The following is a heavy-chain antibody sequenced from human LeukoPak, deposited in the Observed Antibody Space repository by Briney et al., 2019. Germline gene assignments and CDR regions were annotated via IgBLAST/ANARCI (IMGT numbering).Heavy chain of an antibody. D-gene: IGHD2-15*01. CDR1: GYSISISNW. CDR2: IYYSGNT. Sequence: PSETLSLTCAVSGYSISISNWWGWIRQPPGKGLEWIGYIYYSGNTYYNPSLKSRVTVSVDTSKNQFSLKLSSVTAVDTAVYYCAKDGRDIVVVVASRGPYNWFDPWGQGTLVTVSS. J-gene: IGHJ5*02. CDR3: AKDGRDIVVVVASRGPYNWFDP. V-gene: IGHV4-28*03.